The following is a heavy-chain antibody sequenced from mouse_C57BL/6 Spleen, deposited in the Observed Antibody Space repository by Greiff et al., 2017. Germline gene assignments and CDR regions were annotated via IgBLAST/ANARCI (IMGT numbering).Heavy chain of an antibody. CDR2: IYPGRGST. J-gene: IGHJ2*01. CDR3: ARNYYGSSSELGY. D-gene: IGHD1-1*01. CDR1: GYTFTSYW. Sequence: QVQLQQPGAELVKPGASVKMSCKASGYTFTSYWITWVKQRPGQGLEWIGDIYPGRGSTNYNEKFKSKATLTVDTSASTAYMQLSSLTAEDSAVYYCARNYYGSSSELGYWGQGTTLTVSS. V-gene: IGHV1-55*01.